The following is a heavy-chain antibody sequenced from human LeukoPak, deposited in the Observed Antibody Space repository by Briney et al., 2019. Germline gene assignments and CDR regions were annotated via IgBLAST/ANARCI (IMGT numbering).Heavy chain of an antibody. V-gene: IGHV3-66*01. CDR1: GFTFSSHP. CDR3: ARELGGNTFDC. CDR2: VYSGDRT. D-gene: IGHD4-23*01. J-gene: IGHJ4*02. Sequence: GGSLRLSCAASGFTFSSHPMSWVRQAPGKGLEWVSVVYSGDRTYYADSVKGRFTISRDNAKNSLYLQMNSLRAGDTAVYYCARELGGNTFDCWGQGTLVTVSS.